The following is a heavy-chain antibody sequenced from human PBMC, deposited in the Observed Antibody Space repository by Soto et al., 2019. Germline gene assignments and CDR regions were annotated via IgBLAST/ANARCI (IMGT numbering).Heavy chain of an antibody. J-gene: IGHJ4*02. Sequence: PGGSLRLSCAASGFTFSSYAMSWVRQAPGKGLEWVSAISGSGGSTYYADSVKGRFTISRDNSKNTLYLQMNSLRAEDTAVYYCAKDGPRYCSGGSCSDYYFDYWGQGTLVTVSS. CDR1: GFTFSSYA. D-gene: IGHD2-15*01. V-gene: IGHV3-23*01. CDR3: AKDGPRYCSGGSCSDYYFDY. CDR2: ISGSGGST.